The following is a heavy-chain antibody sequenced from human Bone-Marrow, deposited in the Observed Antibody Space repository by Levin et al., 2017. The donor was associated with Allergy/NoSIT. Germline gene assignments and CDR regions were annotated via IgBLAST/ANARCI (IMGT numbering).Heavy chain of an antibody. CDR3: AKDLWRGRRSSPFDS. Sequence: LSLPCAASGFDFRSYAMNWVRQAPGQGLEWVSGISTGGETPYYADSVKGRFAISRDNSKNTLSLEMNSLSPDDTAAYFCAKDLWRGRRSSPFDSWGQGTLVTVSS. D-gene: IGHD1-26*01. CDR1: GFDFRSYA. V-gene: IGHV3-23*01. CDR2: ISTGGETP. J-gene: IGHJ4*02.